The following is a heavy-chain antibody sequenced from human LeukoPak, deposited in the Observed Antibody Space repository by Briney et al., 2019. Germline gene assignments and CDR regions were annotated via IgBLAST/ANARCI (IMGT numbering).Heavy chain of an antibody. CDR2: INPNSGGT. V-gene: IGHV1-2*02. CDR1: GYTFTGYY. Sequence: GASVKVSCKASGYTFTGYYMHRVRQAPGQGLEWMGWINPNSGGTNYAQKFQGRVTMTRDTSISTAYMELSRLRSDDTAVYYCARALYYYDSSGYYYFDYWGQGTLVTVSS. J-gene: IGHJ4*02. D-gene: IGHD3-22*01. CDR3: ARALYYYDSSGYYYFDY.